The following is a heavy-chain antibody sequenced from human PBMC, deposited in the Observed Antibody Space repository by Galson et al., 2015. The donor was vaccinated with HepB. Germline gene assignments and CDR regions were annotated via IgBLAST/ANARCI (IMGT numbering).Heavy chain of an antibody. Sequence: SLRLSCAASGFIFSNYWMSWVRQDPEKGLEWVANIKQDGSEKYHVDSVKGRFTVSRDNGKNSLYLQMNSLRVEDTAVYYCAVRSAGQYYFDYWGQGTLVTVSS. CDR3: AVRSAGQYYFDY. D-gene: IGHD3-10*01. CDR1: GFIFSNYW. V-gene: IGHV3-7*03. CDR2: IKQDGSEK. J-gene: IGHJ4*02.